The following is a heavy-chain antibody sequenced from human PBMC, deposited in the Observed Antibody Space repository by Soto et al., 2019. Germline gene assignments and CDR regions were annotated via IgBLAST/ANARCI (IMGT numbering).Heavy chain of an antibody. V-gene: IGHV1-69*12. Sequence: QVQLVQSGAGVKKPGSSVKVSCKTSGGTFRTSAISWVRQAPGQGLEWMGGIMPVFPTPDYAQKFQGRVTITADESTGTAYMELSSLRSEDTAVYYCARDKDRQQLGGNYYCIMDVWGQGTTVTVSS. CDR3: ARDKDRQQLGGNYYCIMDV. D-gene: IGHD3-3*02. CDR2: IMPVFPTP. CDR1: GGTFRTSA. J-gene: IGHJ6*01.